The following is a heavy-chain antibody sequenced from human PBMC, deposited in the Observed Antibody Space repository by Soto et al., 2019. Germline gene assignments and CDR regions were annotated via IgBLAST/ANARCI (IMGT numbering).Heavy chain of an antibody. V-gene: IGHV4-34*01. CDR1: GGSFSGYY. CDR2: SNHGGST. Sequence: SETLSLTCAVYGGSFSGYYWNWVRQPPGEGPEWIGKSNHGGSTHYNPSLKLRVSISLDTSKNQVSLKMTSVTAADTAVYYCARAYDYGDPRDAFDTWGQGTMVTVSS. D-gene: IGHD4-17*01. CDR3: ARAYDYGDPRDAFDT. J-gene: IGHJ3*02.